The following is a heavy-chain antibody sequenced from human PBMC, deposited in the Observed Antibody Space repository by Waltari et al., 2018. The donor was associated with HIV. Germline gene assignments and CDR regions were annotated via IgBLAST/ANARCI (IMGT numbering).Heavy chain of an antibody. V-gene: IGHV4-39*07. J-gene: IGHJ4*02. CDR3: ARGDYYDSSGYIGWVDY. CDR2: IYYSGST. Sequence: QLQLQESGPGLVKPSETLSLTCTVSGGSISSSIYYWGWIRQPPGKGLEWIGSIYYSGSTYYNPSLKSRVTISVDTSKNQFSLKLSSVTAADTAVYYCARGDYYDSSGYIGWVDYWGQGTLVTVSS. CDR1: GGSISSSIYY. D-gene: IGHD3-22*01.